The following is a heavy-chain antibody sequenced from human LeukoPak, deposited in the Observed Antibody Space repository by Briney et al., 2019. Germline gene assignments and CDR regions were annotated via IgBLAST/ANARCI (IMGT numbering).Heavy chain of an antibody. CDR2: MKPDGSEI. V-gene: IGHV3-7*01. CDR3: ARDGGNEGYFDY. J-gene: IGHJ4*02. Sequence: GGSLRLSCAASGFTFSSYGMSWVRQAPGKGLEWVANMKPDGSEIFYVDSVKGRFTISRDNAKNSLYLQMNSLRAEDTAVYYCARDGGNEGYFDYWGQGTLVTVSS. CDR1: GFTFSSYG. D-gene: IGHD3-16*01.